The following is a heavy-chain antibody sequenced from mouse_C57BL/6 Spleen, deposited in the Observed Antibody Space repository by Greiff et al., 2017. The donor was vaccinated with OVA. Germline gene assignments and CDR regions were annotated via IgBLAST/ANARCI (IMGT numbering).Heavy chain of an antibody. J-gene: IGHJ2*01. V-gene: IGHV3-1*01. CDR2: ISYSGST. Sequence: EVQGVESGPGMVKPSQSLSLTCTVTGYSITSGYDWHWIRHFPGNKLEWMGYISYSGSTNYNPSLKSRISITHDTSTNHFFLKLNSVTTEDTAAYYCAREGTGGFDYWGQGTTLTVSS. CDR3: AREGTGGFDY. CDR1: GYSITSGYD. D-gene: IGHD4-1*01.